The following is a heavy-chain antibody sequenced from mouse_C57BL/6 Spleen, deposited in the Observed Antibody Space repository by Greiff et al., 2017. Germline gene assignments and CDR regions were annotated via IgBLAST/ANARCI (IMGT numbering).Heavy chain of an antibody. J-gene: IGHJ4*01. Sequence: VQLKQSGAELVKPGASVKLSCTASGFNIKDYYMHWVKQRTEQGLEWIGRIDPEDGETKYAPKFQGKATITADTSSNTAYLQLSSLTSEDTAVYYCAKSSITTVVAEGAMDYWGQGTSVTVSS. V-gene: IGHV14-2*01. CDR2: IDPEDGET. CDR3: AKSSITTVVAEGAMDY. D-gene: IGHD1-1*01. CDR1: GFNIKDYY.